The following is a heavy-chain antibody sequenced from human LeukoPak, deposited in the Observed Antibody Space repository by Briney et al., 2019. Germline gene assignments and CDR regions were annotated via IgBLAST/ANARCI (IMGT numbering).Heavy chain of an antibody. CDR2: IYHSGST. V-gene: IGHV4-4*02. J-gene: IGHJ4*02. Sequence: SGTLSLTCAVSGGSISSCNRCWWLHQPPEGLEEWIGEIYHSGSTNYNPSLKSRVTISVDKSKNQFSLKLSSVTAADTAVYYCARDADVWYWGQGALVTVSS. CDR1: GGSISSCNR. D-gene: IGHD2-21*01. CDR3: ARDADVWY.